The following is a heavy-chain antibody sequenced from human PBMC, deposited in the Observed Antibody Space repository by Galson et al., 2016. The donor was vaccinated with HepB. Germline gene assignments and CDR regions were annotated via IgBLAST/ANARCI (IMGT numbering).Heavy chain of an antibody. CDR1: GFTFSTYS. CDR3: AKHAEPYYYAMDV. D-gene: IGHD1-14*01. J-gene: IGHJ6*02. CDR2: ISITSGYK. V-gene: IGHV3-21*04. Sequence: LRLSCAASGFTFSTYSMNWVRQAPGKGLAWVSFISITSGYKYYADSLKGRVTISRDNAKNSLYLQMNSLRAEDTAIYYCAKHAEPYYYAMDVWGQGTTVTVSS.